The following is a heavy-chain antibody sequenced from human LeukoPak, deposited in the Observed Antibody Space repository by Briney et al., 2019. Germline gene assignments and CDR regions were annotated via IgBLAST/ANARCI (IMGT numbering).Heavy chain of an antibody. CDR3: AKDDAWLRFGE. Sequence: GGSLRLSCAASGFTFSNHGMNWVRQTPGKGLEWVSGISPSGDITYYADSVKGRFTISRDNSKNTLYLEVISLTAEDTAVYYCAKDDAWLRFGEWSQGTLVTVSS. V-gene: IGHV3-23*01. D-gene: IGHD3-10*01. CDR1: GFTFSNHG. J-gene: IGHJ4*02. CDR2: ISPSGDIT.